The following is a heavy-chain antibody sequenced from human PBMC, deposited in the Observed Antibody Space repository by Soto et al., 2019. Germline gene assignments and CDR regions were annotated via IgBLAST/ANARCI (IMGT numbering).Heavy chain of an antibody. CDR2: IWYDGSNK. CDR1: GFTFSSYG. Sequence: QVQLVESGGGVVQPGRSLRLSCAASGFTFSSYGMHWVRQAPDKGLEWVAVIWYDGSNKYYADSVKGRFTISRDNSKNTLYLQMTSLRAEDTAVYYCASEYCSGGSCYYYGMDVWGQGTTVTVSS. CDR3: ASEYCSGGSCYYYGMDV. D-gene: IGHD2-15*01. J-gene: IGHJ6*02. V-gene: IGHV3-33*01.